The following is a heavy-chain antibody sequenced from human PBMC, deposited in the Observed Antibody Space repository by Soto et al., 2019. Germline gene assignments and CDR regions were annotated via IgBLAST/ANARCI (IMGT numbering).Heavy chain of an antibody. CDR3: AKGSYYFWSGYYTPVAFDY. Sequence: EVQLLESGGGLVQPGGSLRLSCAATGFTFSSYAMSWVRQAPRKGLEWVSAISGSGGSTYYADSVKGRFTISRDNSKNTLYLQMNSLRAEDTAVYYCAKGSYYFWSGYYTPVAFDYWGQGTLVTVSS. V-gene: IGHV3-23*01. CDR1: GFTFSSYA. CDR2: ISGSGGST. D-gene: IGHD3-3*01. J-gene: IGHJ4*02.